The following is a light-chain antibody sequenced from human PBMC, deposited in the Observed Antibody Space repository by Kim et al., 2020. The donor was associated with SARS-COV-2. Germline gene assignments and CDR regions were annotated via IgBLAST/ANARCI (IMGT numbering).Light chain of an antibody. CDR2: LNSDGSH. Sequence: QLVLTQSPSASASLGASVKLTCTLTTGHETYAIAWHQQQPEKGPRFLMKLNSDGSHNKGHGIPDRFSGSSSGVERYLTISGLQSEDEADYYCQSWGTGEVFGGGTQLTVL. CDR3: QSWGTGEV. V-gene: IGLV4-69*01. CDR1: TGHETYA. J-gene: IGLJ3*02.